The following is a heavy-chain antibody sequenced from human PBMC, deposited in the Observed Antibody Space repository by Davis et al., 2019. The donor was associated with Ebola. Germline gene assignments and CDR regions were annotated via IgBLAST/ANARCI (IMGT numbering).Heavy chain of an antibody. Sequence: GGSLRLSCAASGFTLSSSSLNWVRQAPGKGLEWISHIWVTSNTKHYVDSVKGRFTISSDNAKNSLYLQMNSLRADDTAVYYCAKAGNLYESSAYYGYWGQGTLVTVSS. V-gene: IGHV3-48*01. CDR2: IWVTSNTK. CDR1: GFTLSSSS. D-gene: IGHD3-22*01. J-gene: IGHJ4*02. CDR3: AKAGNLYESSAYYGY.